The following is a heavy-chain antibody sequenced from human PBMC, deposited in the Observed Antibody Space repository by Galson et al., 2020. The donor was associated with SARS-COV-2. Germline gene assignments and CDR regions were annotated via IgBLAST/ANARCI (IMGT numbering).Heavy chain of an antibody. CDR2: ISGRAGST. V-gene: IGHV3-23*01. Sequence: GESLKNSCAASGFTFNNYAMSWVRQAPGKGLEWVSGISGRAGSTFYADSVKGRFTISRDNSKNTLYLQMNSLRAEDTAIYYCAKGRDCSGGTCYGTSGDHWGQGTLVTVSS. J-gene: IGHJ4*02. CDR1: GFTFNNYA. D-gene: IGHD2-15*01. CDR3: AKGRDCSGGTCYGTSGDH.